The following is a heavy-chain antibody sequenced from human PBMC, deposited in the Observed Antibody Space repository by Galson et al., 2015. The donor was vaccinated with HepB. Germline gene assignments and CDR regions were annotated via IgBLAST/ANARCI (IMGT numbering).Heavy chain of an antibody. CDR1: GFTFSSYA. D-gene: IGHD3-16*01. J-gene: IGHJ4*02. CDR2: ISYDGSNK. V-gene: IGHV3-30*04. Sequence: SLRLSCAASGFTFSSYAMHWVRQAPGKGLEWVAVISYDGSNKYYADSVKGRFTISRDNSKNTLYLQMNSLRAEDTAVYYCARDSGSGWGPYPPPDYWGQGTLVTVSS. CDR3: ARDSGSGWGPYPPPDY.